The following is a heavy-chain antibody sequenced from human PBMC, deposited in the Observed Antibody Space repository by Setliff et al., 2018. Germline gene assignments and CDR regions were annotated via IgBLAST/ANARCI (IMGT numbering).Heavy chain of an antibody. D-gene: IGHD1-26*01. CDR3: ARDRRIVGARHAFDI. J-gene: IGHJ3*02. Sequence: SETLSLTCAVYGGSFSGYYWGWIRQPPGKGLEWIGSIYHSGSTYYNPSLKSRVTKSVDTSKNQFSLKLSSVTAADTAVYYCARDRRIVGARHAFDIWGQGTMVTVSS. CDR1: GGSFSGYY. V-gene: IGHV4-34*09. CDR2: IYHSGST.